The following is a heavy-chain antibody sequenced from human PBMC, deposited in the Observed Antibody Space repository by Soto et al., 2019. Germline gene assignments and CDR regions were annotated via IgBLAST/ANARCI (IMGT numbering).Heavy chain of an antibody. J-gene: IGHJ6*02. CDR1: GYSFTSYW. V-gene: IGHV5-10-1*01. D-gene: IGHD3-10*01. Sequence: PGESLKISCKGSGYSFTSYWISWVRQMPGKGLEWMGRIDPSDSYTNYSPSFQGHVTISADKSISTAYLQWSSLKASDTAMYYCARNYYYGSGSYIYYYYGMDVWGQGTTVTVSS. CDR3: ARNYYYGSGSYIYYYYGMDV. CDR2: IDPSDSYT.